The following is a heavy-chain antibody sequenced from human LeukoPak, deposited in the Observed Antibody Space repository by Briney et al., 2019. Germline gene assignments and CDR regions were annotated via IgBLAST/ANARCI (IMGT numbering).Heavy chain of an antibody. Sequence: SVKVSCKASGGTFSSYAISWVRQAPGQGLEWTGGIIPIFGTANYAQKFQGRVTITADESTSTAYMELSSLRSEDTAVYYCARGRERLRYFDWLLYPLDAFDIWGQGTMVTVSS. CDR1: GGTFSSYA. V-gene: IGHV1-69*13. CDR3: ARGRERLRYFDWLLYPLDAFDI. CDR2: IIPIFGTA. D-gene: IGHD3-9*01. J-gene: IGHJ3*02.